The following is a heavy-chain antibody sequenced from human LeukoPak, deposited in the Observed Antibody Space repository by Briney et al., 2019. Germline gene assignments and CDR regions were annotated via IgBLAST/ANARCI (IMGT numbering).Heavy chain of an antibody. Sequence: GGSLRLSCAASGFTFSSYSMNWVRQAPGKGLEWVSSISSSSSYIYYADSVKGRFTISRDNAKNSLYLQMNSLRAEDTAVYYCARVPPPRGRGFDYWARETLVTVSS. J-gene: IGHJ4*02. CDR3: ARVPPPRGRGFDY. CDR1: GFTFSSYS. D-gene: IGHD3-10*01. V-gene: IGHV3-21*01. CDR2: ISSSSSYI.